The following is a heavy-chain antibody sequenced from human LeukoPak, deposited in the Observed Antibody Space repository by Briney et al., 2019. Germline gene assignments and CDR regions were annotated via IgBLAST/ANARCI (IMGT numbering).Heavy chain of an antibody. J-gene: IGHJ4*02. V-gene: IGHV3-30*02. CDR3: ARDLEEYCSGGSCSLFDY. D-gene: IGHD2-15*01. Sequence: GGSLRLSCAASGFTFTNYGMHWVRQAPGKGLGWVAFIRYDGSNKYYADSVKGRFTISRDNSKNSLYLQMNSLRAEDTAVYYCARDLEEYCSGGSCSLFDYWGQGTLVTVSS. CDR2: IRYDGSNK. CDR1: GFTFTNYG.